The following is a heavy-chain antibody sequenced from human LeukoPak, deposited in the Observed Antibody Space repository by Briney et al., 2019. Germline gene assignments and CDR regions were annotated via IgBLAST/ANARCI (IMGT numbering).Heavy chain of an antibody. CDR1: GGTFSSYA. D-gene: IGHD6-19*01. CDR2: IIPIFGTA. CDR3: ARAPVAAIGVGWFDP. V-gene: IGHV1-69*06. Sequence: ASVKVSCKASGGTFSSYAISWVRQAPGQGLEWMGGIIPIFGTANYAQKFQGRVTITADKSTSTAYMELSSLRSEDTAVYYCARAPVAAIGVGWFDPWGQGTLVTVSS. J-gene: IGHJ5*02.